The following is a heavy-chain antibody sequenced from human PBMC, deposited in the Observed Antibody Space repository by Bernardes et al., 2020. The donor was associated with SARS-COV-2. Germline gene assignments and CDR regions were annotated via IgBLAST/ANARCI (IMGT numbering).Heavy chain of an antibody. V-gene: IGHV3-20*01. CDR2: INWNGGST. Sequence: GGSLRLSCAASGFTFDDYGMSWVRQAPGKGLEWVSGINWNGGSTGYADSVKGRFTISRDNAKNSLYLQMNSLRAEDTALYHCARSLQDYYDSSGNAYWYFDLWGRGTLVTVSS. CDR1: GFTFDDYG. J-gene: IGHJ2*01. D-gene: IGHD3-22*01. CDR3: ARSLQDYYDSSGNAYWYFDL.